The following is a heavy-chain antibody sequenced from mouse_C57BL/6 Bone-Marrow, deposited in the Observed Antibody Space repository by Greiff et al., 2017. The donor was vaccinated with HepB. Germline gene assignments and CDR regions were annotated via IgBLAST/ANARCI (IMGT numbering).Heavy chain of an antibody. V-gene: IGHV1-47*01. CDR1: GYTFTTYP. Sequence: VQLQQPGAELVMPGASVKLSCKASGYTFTTYPIEWMKQNHGKSLEWIGNFHPYNDDTKYNEKFKGKATLTVEKSSSTVYLELSRLTSDDSAVYYCARKGYDYGYAMDYWGQGTSVTVSS. D-gene: IGHD2-4*01. J-gene: IGHJ4*01. CDR2: FHPYNDDT. CDR3: ARKGYDYGYAMDY.